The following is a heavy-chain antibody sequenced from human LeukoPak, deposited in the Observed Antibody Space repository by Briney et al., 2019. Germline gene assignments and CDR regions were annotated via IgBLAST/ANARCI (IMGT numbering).Heavy chain of an antibody. CDR1: GGSISSGSYY. CDR3: ARAEVTEDAFDI. CDR2: IYTSGST. V-gene: IGHV4-61*02. D-gene: IGHD2-21*02. Sequence: SQTLSLTCTVSGGSISSGSYYWSWIRQPAGEGLEWIGRIYTSGSTNYNPSLKSRVTISVDTSKNQFSLKLSSVTAADTAVYYCARAEVTEDAFDIWGQGTMVTVSS. J-gene: IGHJ3*02.